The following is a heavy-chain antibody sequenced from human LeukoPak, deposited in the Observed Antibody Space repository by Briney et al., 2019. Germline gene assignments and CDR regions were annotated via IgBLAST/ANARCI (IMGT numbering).Heavy chain of an antibody. CDR3: ARGERGYDSSGYYSLY. V-gene: IGHV3-7*01. J-gene: IGHJ4*02. Sequence: PGGSLRLSCALSGFTFSRYWMSWVRQAPGKGREWVADIRKESSEKYYGDSVKGRFTISRDNAKNSLYLQMNSLRAEDTAVYYCARGERGYDSSGYYSLYWGQGTLVTVSS. D-gene: IGHD3-22*01. CDR2: IRKESSEK. CDR1: GFTFSRYW.